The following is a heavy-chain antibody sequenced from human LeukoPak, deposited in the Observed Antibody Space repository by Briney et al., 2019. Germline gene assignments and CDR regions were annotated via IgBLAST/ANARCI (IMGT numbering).Heavy chain of an antibody. CDR3: TRGNIVVVPAAILGNYYYYYMDV. CDR2: INHSGST. D-gene: IGHD2-2*02. CDR1: GGSFSGYY. J-gene: IGHJ6*03. Sequence: SETLSLTCAVYGGSFSGYYWSWIRQPPGKGLEWIGEINHSGSTNYNPSLKSRVTISVATSKNQFSLKLSSVTAADTAVYYCTRGNIVVVPAAILGNYYYYYMDVWGKGTTVTVSS. V-gene: IGHV4-34*01.